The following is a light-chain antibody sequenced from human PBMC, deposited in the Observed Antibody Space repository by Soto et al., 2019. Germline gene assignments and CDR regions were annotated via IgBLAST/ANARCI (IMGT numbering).Light chain of an antibody. CDR1: SSYVGGFNY. Sequence: SELHQPSNLFRSPVQSIALSCTGTSSYVGGFNYVSWYQQHPGKAPKFMIYDVSSRPSGVSDRFSGSKSGNTASLTISGLQAEDEDAYYCSSYTTSSTYVFGTGTKVTVL. V-gene: IGLV2-14*03. CDR3: SSYTTSSTYV. J-gene: IGLJ1*01. CDR2: DVS.